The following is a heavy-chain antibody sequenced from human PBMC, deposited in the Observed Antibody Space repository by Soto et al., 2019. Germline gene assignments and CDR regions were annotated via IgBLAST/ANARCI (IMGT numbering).Heavy chain of an antibody. CDR1: GGSISSSSYY. CDR2: IYYSGST. V-gene: IGHV4-39*01. CDR3: ARPESIAVAGTGLYDGFDI. Sequence: SETLSPTCTVSGGSISSSSYYWGWIRQPPGKGLEWIGSIYYSGSTYYNPSLKSRVTISVDTSKNQFSLKLSSVTAADTAVYYCARPESIAVAGTGLYDGFDIWGQGTMVTVSS. D-gene: IGHD6-19*01. J-gene: IGHJ3*02.